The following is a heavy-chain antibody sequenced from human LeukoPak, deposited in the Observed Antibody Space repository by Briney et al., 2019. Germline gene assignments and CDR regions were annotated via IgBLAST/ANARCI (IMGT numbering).Heavy chain of an antibody. CDR3: ARAVRGYSYGTDYSFDY. CDR1: GFTVSSNY. CDR2: IYSGGST. Sequence: PGGSLRLSCAASGFTVSSNYMSWVRQAPGKGLEWVSVIYSGGSTYYADSVKGRFTISRDNSKNTLCLQMNSLRAEDTAVYYCARAVRGYSYGTDYSFDYWGQGTLVTVSS. J-gene: IGHJ4*02. V-gene: IGHV3-66*02. D-gene: IGHD5-18*01.